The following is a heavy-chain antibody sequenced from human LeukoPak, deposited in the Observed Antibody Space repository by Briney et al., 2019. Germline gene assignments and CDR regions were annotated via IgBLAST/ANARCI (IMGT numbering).Heavy chain of an antibody. Sequence: GGSLRLSCAASGFTLSSYGMHRVRQPQGEGLEWVAVISHDGSKKYSAESVKGRFTISRDNSENTLYLQMNSLRAEDTAVYYCARANGQLWTTPDYWGQGTLVTISS. CDR1: GFTLSSYG. V-gene: IGHV3-30*03. D-gene: IGHD5-18*01. CDR3: ARANGQLWTTPDY. CDR2: ISHDGSKK. J-gene: IGHJ4*02.